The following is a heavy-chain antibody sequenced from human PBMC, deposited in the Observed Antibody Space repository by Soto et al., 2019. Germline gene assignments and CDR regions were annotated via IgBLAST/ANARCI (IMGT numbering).Heavy chain of an antibody. J-gene: IGHJ6*02. D-gene: IGHD1-26*01. V-gene: IGHV3-73*01. CDR2: IRSKANSYAT. CDR3: TRPNRELWRPYYYYGMDV. Sequence: GGSLRLSCAASGFTFSCSAMHWVRQSSGKGLEWVGRIRSKANSYATAYAASVKGRFTISRDDSKNTAYQQMNSLKTEDTAVYYCTRPNRELWRPYYYYGMDVWGQGTTVTVSS. CDR1: GFTFSCSA.